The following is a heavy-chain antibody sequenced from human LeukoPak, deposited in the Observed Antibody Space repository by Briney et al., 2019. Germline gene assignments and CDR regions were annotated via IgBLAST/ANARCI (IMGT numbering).Heavy chain of an antibody. J-gene: IGHJ4*02. CDR1: GYTFTSYY. CDR3: ARAPPSYYDFWSGYSPDY. D-gene: IGHD3-3*01. CDR2: INPSGGST. V-gene: IGHV1-46*01. Sequence: ASVKVSCKASGYTFTSYYMHWVRQAPGQGLEWMGIINPSGGSTSYAQKFQGRVTMTRDTSISTAYMELSSLRSEDTAVYYCARAPPSYYDFWSGYSPDYWGQGTLVTVSS.